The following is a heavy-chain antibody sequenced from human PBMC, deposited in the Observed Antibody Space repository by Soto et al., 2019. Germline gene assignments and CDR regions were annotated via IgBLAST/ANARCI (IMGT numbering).Heavy chain of an antibody. CDR3: AKDSALVGINYLDY. CDR1: GFTFSSYA. CDR2: ISGSGGST. D-gene: IGHD3-22*01. V-gene: IGHV3-23*01. Sequence: GGSLRLSCAASGFTFSSYAMSWVRQAPGKGLEWVSAISGSGGSTYYADSVKGRFTISRDNSENTLYLQMNSLRAEDTAVYYCAKDSALVGINYLDYWGQGSLVTVSS. J-gene: IGHJ4*02.